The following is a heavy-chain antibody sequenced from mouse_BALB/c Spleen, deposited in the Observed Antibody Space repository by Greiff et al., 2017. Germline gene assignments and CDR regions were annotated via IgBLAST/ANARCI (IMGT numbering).Heavy chain of an antibody. V-gene: IGHV5-12-1*01. Sequence: EVMLVESGGGLVKPGGSLKLSCAASGFAFSSYDMSWVRQTPEKRLEWVAYISSGGGSTYYPDTVKGRFTISRDNAKNTLYLQMSSLKSEDTAMYYCARHGESQSFPDV. J-gene: IGHJ1*01. CDR1: GFAFSSYD. CDR2: ISSGGGST. CDR3: ARHGESQSFPDV.